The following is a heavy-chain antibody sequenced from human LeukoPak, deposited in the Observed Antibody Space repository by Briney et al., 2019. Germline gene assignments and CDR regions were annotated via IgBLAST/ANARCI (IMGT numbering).Heavy chain of an antibody. CDR1: GFTFSSYG. Sequence: LTGGSLRLSCAASGFTFSSYGMHWVRQAPGKGLEWVAVISYDGSNKYYADSVKGRFTISRDNSKNTLYLQMNSLRAEDTAIYYCAKNGDRGAYCSGGSCYPYYYYYIDVWGKGTTVTISS. D-gene: IGHD2-15*01. J-gene: IGHJ6*03. V-gene: IGHV3-30*12. CDR3: AKNGDRGAYCSGGSCYPYYYYYIDV. CDR2: ISYDGSNK.